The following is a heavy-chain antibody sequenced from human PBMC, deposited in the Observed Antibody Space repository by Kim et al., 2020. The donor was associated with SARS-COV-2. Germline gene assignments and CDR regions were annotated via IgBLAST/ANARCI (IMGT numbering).Heavy chain of an antibody. Sequence: GGSLRLSCAASGFIVSNNYMNWVRQPPGKGLQWVSVIYSGGYTYYADSVKGRFTISRDNSKNTLYLQMNSLRAEDTAVYYCARGTSCSGGICYSDYYYGMDVWGQGTTVTVSS. D-gene: IGHD2-15*01. CDR3: ARGTSCSGGICYSDYYYGMDV. CDR2: IYSGGYT. J-gene: IGHJ6*02. CDR1: GFIVSNNY. V-gene: IGHV3-53*01.